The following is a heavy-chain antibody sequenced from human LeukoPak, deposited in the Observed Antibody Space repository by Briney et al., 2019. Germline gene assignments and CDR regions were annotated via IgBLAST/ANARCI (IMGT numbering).Heavy chain of an antibody. CDR3: ARGENYYDSSGYPYDAFDI. J-gene: IGHJ3*02. V-gene: IGHV1-69*04. D-gene: IGHD3-22*01. CDR1: GGTFSSYA. CDR2: IIPILGIA. Sequence: SVEVSCKASGGTFSSYAISWVRQAPGQGLEWMGRIIPILGIANYAQKFQGRVTIAADKSTSTAYMELSSLRSEDTAVYYCARGENYYDSSGYPYDAFDIWGQGTMVTVSS.